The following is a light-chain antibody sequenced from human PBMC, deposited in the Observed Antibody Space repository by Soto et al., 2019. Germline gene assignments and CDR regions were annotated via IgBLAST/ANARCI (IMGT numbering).Light chain of an antibody. CDR1: SSNIGNNY. CDR3: GTWXSSLSAGV. Sequence: QSVLTQPPSVSAAPGQKVTTSCSGSSSNIGNNYVSWYQQLPGTAPKLLIYENNKRPSGIPDRFSGSKSGTSATLGITGLXTGXXADYYXGTWXSSLSAGVFGGGTKLTVL. V-gene: IGLV1-51*02. CDR2: ENN. J-gene: IGLJ3*02.